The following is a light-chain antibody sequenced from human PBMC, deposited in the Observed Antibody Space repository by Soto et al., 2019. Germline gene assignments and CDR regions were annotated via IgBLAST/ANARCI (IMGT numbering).Light chain of an antibody. Sequence: DIQITQSPSSLSASVVDRVTLSCRASQNINNYLNWYLQKPGRAPKLLIFATSNLQSGVPSRFSGGGSGTDFTLTISSLQPEDFAIYYCQQSYSTPPTFGQGTRLEIK. CDR3: QQSYSTPPT. CDR2: ATS. J-gene: IGKJ5*01. CDR1: QNINNY. V-gene: IGKV1-39*01.